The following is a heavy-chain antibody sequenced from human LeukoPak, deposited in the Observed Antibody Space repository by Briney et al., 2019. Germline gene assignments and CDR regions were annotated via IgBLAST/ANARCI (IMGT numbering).Heavy chain of an antibody. CDR2: IKSDGSST. Sequence: GGSLRLSCAASGFTFSRYWMHWVRQAPGKGLVWVSRIKSDGSSTNYADSVKGRFTISRDNAKNTLYLQMNSLRAEDTAVYYCAKYSSSSNYYYGMDVWGQGTTVTVSS. D-gene: IGHD6-13*01. CDR3: AKYSSSSNYYYGMDV. V-gene: IGHV3-74*01. CDR1: GFTFSRYW. J-gene: IGHJ6*02.